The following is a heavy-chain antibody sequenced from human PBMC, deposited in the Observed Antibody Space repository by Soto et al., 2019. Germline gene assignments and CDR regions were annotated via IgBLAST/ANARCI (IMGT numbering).Heavy chain of an antibody. CDR2: IRNKANSYTT. D-gene: IGHD3-3*01. Sequence: EVQLVESGGDLVQPGGSLRLSCAASGFTFSDHYMDWVRQVPGQGLEWVGRIRNKANSYTTEYAASVTGSFTISRDDSTNTFYVQMRRLKTEDTAAFYCSGENLAEWLLTDYSDYFMDVWGKGTTVTVSS. V-gene: IGHV3-72*01. CDR3: SGENLAEWLLTDYSDYFMDV. CDR1: GFTFSDHY. J-gene: IGHJ6*03.